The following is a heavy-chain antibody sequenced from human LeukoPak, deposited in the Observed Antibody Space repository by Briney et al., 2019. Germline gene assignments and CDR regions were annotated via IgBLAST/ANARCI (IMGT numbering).Heavy chain of an antibody. Sequence: PGGSLRLSCAASGFTFDDYGMSWVRQAPGKGLEWVSAISGSGATTYYADSVEGRFTISRDNSKNTLYLQMNSLRAEDTAIYYCAKKNSGNDFWFDYWGQGTLVTVSS. J-gene: IGHJ4*02. CDR1: GFTFDDYG. CDR3: AKKNSGNDFWFDY. CDR2: ISGSGATT. D-gene: IGHD5-12*01. V-gene: IGHV3-23*01.